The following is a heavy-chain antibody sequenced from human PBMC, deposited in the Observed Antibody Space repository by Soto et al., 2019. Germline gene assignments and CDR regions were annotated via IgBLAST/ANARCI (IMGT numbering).Heavy chain of an antibody. V-gene: IGHV3-7*03. CDR3: ARCGWGSSNAFDI. CDR1: GFTFSSYW. Sequence: GGSLRLSCAASGFTFSSYWMSWVRQAPGKGLEWVANIKQDGSEKYYVDSVKGRFTISRDNAKNSLYLQMNSLRAEDAAVYYCARCGWGSSNAFDIWGQGTMVTVSS. CDR2: IKQDGSEK. D-gene: IGHD2-21*01. J-gene: IGHJ3*02.